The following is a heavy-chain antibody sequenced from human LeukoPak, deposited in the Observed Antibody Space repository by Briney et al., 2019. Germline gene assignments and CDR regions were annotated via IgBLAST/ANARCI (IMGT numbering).Heavy chain of an antibody. CDR1: GGSINSYY. CDR3: ARGPTRYYFDY. V-gene: IGHV4-59*01. D-gene: IGHD1-1*01. Sequence: SETLSLTCTVSGGSINSYYWSWFRQPPGKGLEWIGYIYYSGSTNYNPSLKSRVTISVDTSKNQFSLKLSSVTAADTAVYDCARGPTRYYFDYWGQGTLVTVSS. J-gene: IGHJ4*02. CDR2: IYYSGST.